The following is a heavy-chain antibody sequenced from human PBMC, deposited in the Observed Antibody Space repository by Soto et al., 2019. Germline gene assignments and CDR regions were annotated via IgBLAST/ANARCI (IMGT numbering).Heavy chain of an antibody. J-gene: IGHJ5*02. V-gene: IGHV4-59*01. Sequence: ASETLSLTCVVSGGSITSYHWCCFRQLPWKGLEWIAYTASTGNTKYNPSLKSRVTISIDKSMNQLSLKLTSLPVPDTAVYYGAREMHAGFTHYFVPWGQGTMVTVSS. D-gene: IGHD1-26*01. CDR3: AREMHAGFTHYFVP. CDR2: TASTGNT. CDR1: GGSITSYH.